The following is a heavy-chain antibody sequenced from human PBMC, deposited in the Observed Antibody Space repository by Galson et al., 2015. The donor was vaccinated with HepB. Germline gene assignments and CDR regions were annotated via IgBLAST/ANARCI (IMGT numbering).Heavy chain of an antibody. D-gene: IGHD3-22*01. J-gene: IGHJ4*02. V-gene: IGHV3-33*01. Sequence: SLRLSCAASGFTFSSYGMHWVRQAPGKGLEWVAVIWYDGSNKYYADSVKGRFTISRDNSKNTLYLQMNSLRAEDTAVYYCARDELLTMIFDYWGQGTLVTVSS. CDR2: IWYDGSNK. CDR1: GFTFSSYG. CDR3: ARDELLTMIFDY.